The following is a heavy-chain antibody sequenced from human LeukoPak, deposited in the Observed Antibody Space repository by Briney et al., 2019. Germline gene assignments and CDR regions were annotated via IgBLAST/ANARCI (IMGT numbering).Heavy chain of an antibody. J-gene: IGHJ4*02. CDR3: ARMRGTVTPFDY. CDR1: GGTFSSYA. Sequence: ASVKVSCKASGGTFSSYAISWVRQAPGQGLEWMGGIIPIFGTANYAQKFQGRVTITADESTSTAYMELSSLRSEDTAVYYCARMRGTVTPFDYWGQGTLVTVSS. CDR2: IIPIFGTA. V-gene: IGHV1-69*13. D-gene: IGHD4-17*01.